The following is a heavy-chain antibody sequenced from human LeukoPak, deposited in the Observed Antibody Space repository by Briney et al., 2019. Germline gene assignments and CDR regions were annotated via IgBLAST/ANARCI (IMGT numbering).Heavy chain of an antibody. D-gene: IGHD5-18*01. CDR1: GGTFSSYA. CDR2: IIPIFGTA. V-gene: IGHV1-69*06. J-gene: IGHJ4*02. CDR3: ARGRDTAMVSSLNY. Sequence: SVKVSCKASGGTFSSYAISWVRQAPGQGLEGMGGIIPIFGTANYAQKFQGRVTITADKSTSTAYMELSSLRSEDTAVYYCARGRDTAMVSSLNYWGQGTLVTVSS.